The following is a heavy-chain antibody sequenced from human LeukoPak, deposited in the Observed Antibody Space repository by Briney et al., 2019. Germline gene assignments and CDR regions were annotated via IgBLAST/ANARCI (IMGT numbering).Heavy chain of an antibody. Sequence: GGSLRLSCAASGFTFSSYEMNWVRQAPGKGLEWVSAISGSGGSTYYADSVKGRFTISRDNSKNTLYLQMNSLRAEDTAVYYCATTRKSSGWYSDYWGQGTLVTVSS. CDR2: ISGSGGST. J-gene: IGHJ4*02. CDR1: GFTFSSYE. V-gene: IGHV3-23*01. CDR3: ATTRKSSGWYSDY. D-gene: IGHD6-19*01.